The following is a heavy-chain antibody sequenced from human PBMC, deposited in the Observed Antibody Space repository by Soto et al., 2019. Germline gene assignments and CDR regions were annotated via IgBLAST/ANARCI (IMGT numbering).Heavy chain of an antibody. J-gene: IGHJ3*02. CDR2: INPYNANT. CDR3: ARDRVAGIWGDAFDI. CDR1: GYTFTNHG. D-gene: IGHD3-16*01. V-gene: IGHV1-18*04. Sequence: ASVKVSCKISGYTFTNHGINWVRQAPGQGLEWMGWINPYNANTNYAQKLQGRVTMTTDTSTSTAYMDLRSLTSDDTAVYYCARDRVAGIWGDAFDIWGQGTMVTVSS.